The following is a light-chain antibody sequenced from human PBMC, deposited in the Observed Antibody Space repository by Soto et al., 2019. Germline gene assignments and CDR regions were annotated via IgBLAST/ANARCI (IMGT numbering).Light chain of an antibody. J-gene: IGLJ1*01. Sequence: QSVLTQPPSASGTPGQRVTISCSGSSSNIGSNYVYWYQQLPGTAPKLLIYSNNQRSSGVPGRFSGSKSGTSASLAISGLRPEDAADYYCAAWDDSLSGYYVFGTGTKLTVL. CDR1: SSNIGSNY. V-gene: IGLV1-47*02. CDR2: SNN. CDR3: AAWDDSLSGYYV.